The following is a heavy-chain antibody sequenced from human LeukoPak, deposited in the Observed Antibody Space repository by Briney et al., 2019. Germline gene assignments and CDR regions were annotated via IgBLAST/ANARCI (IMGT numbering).Heavy chain of an antibody. CDR1: GGSFSGYY. Sequence: SDTLSLTCAVYGGSFSGYYGSCIRQPRGKGREWIGEIKHGGSTNYDPSLKMRITISVDTSKTQFSLRLSSVTAADTAVYYCATARGYCTNGVCYATGWFDPWGQGTLVTVSS. CDR2: IKHGGST. V-gene: IGHV4-34*01. D-gene: IGHD2-8*01. CDR3: ATARGYCTNGVCYATGWFDP. J-gene: IGHJ5*02.